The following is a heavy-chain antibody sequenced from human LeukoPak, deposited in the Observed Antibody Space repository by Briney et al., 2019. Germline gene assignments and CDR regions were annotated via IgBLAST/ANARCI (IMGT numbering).Heavy chain of an antibody. Sequence: PGGSLRLSSAASGFTFNAYTIHWVRQTPGRGLEWVAVISDDGSYKFYTDSVKGRFTISRDNSKNTLYLQMNSLRAEDTAVYYCAKVPNSGWFNHNDYWGQGTLVTVSS. CDR2: ISDDGSYK. V-gene: IGHV3-30*04. CDR1: GFTFNAYT. D-gene: IGHD6-19*01. CDR3: AKVPNSGWFNHNDY. J-gene: IGHJ4*02.